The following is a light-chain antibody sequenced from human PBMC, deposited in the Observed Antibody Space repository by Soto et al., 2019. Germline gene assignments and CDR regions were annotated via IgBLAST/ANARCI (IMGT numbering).Light chain of an antibody. CDR1: SSDVGGYNY. J-gene: IGLJ1*01. CDR2: DVS. V-gene: IGLV2-14*01. Sequence: QSALTQPASVSGSPGQSITISCTGTSSDVGGYNYVSWYQQHPGKAPKLMIYDVSNRPSGVSNRFSGSKSGNTASLTISGLQAEDEAYYYSSSYTSSSLYVFGTGTKVTVL. CDR3: SSYTSSSLYV.